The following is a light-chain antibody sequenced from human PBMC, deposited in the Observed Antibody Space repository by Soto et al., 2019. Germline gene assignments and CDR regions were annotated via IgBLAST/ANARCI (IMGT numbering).Light chain of an antibody. CDR2: GAF. CDR3: QQYKNWPPLT. Sequence: EIVMTQSPATLSVSPGETANLSCRASQSVSYNLAWYQQKPGQGPRLLIYGAFTRATGIPARFSGSGSGTEFTLTISSLQSEDFAVYYCQQYKNWPPLTFGGGTNVEIK. CDR1: QSVSYN. J-gene: IGKJ4*01. V-gene: IGKV3-15*01.